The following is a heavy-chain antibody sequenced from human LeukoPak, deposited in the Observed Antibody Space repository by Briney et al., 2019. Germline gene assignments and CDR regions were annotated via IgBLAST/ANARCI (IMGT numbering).Heavy chain of an antibody. V-gene: IGHV3-23*01. Sequence: GGSLRLSCAASGFTFSSYSMNWVRQAPGKGLEWVSAISGSGGSTYYADSVKGRFTISRDNSKNTLYLQMNSLRAEDTAVYYCARDRIRGLDYWGQGTLVTVSS. CDR1: GFTFSSYS. D-gene: IGHD3-10*01. CDR2: ISGSGGST. CDR3: ARDRIRGLDY. J-gene: IGHJ4*02.